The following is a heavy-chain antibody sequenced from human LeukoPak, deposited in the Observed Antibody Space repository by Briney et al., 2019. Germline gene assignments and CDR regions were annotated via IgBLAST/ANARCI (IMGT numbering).Heavy chain of an antibody. CDR1: VYTFTSYD. D-gene: IGHD1-26*01. CDR3: ARTGAYYYYYMDV. J-gene: IGHJ6*03. V-gene: IGHV1-8*03. CDR2: MNPNSGNT. Sequence: ASVKVSCKASVYTFTSYDINWVRQATGQGLEWTGWMNPNSGNTGYAQKFQGRVTITRNTSISTAYMELSSLRSEDTAVYYYARTGAYYYYYMDVWGKGTTVTVSS.